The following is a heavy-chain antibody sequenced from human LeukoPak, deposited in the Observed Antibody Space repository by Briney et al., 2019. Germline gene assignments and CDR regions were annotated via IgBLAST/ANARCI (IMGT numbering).Heavy chain of an antibody. CDR1: GYSISSGFY. CDR2: ISHSGSP. V-gene: IGHV4-38-2*01. D-gene: IGHD5-24*01. J-gene: IGHJ4*02. Sequence: SETLSLTCAVSGYSISSGFYWGRIRRPPGKGLEWIGSISHSGSPYYNPSLKSRVIISVDTSENQFSLRLSSVTAADTAVYYCARHWGYSEFDYWGREPWSPSPQ. CDR3: ARHWGYSEFDY.